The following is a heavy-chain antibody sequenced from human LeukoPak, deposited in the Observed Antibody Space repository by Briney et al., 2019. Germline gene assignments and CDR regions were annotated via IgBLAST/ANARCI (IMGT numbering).Heavy chain of an antibody. D-gene: IGHD1-1*01. J-gene: IGHJ4*02. CDR1: GFIFNTHG. Sequence: GGSLRLSCAASGFIFNTHGIGWVRQAPGKGLECVSAIGTGGAFTYYADSVKGRFTISRDNSKNTVYLQMDSLRTEDTAVYFCAKTGPYYFDYWGQGTMVTVSS. CDR3: AKTGPYYFDY. V-gene: IGHV3-23*01. CDR2: IGTGGAFT.